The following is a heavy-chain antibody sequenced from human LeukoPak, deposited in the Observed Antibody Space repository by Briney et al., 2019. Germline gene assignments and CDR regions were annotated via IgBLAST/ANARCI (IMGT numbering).Heavy chain of an antibody. CDR3: ARPARPRIPSAFDI. V-gene: IGHV3-30*03. CDR2: ISYDGSNK. D-gene: IGHD2-2*01. J-gene: IGHJ3*02. Sequence: PGGSLRLSCAASGFTFSSYGMHWVRQAPGKGLEWVAVISYDGSNKYYADSMKGRFTISRDNSKNTVSLQMNSLRTEDTAVYYCARPARPRIPSAFDIWGRGTLVTVAS. CDR1: GFTFSSYG.